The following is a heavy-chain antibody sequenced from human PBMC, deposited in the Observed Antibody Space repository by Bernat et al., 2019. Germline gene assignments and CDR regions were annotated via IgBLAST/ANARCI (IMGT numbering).Heavy chain of an antibody. CDR2: MSYSGST. CDR3: ARSYYGGNSVCFDP. J-gene: IGHJ5*02. V-gene: IGHV4-59*01. D-gene: IGHD4-23*01. CDR1: GGSISGYY. Sequence: QVQLQESGPGLVKPSETLSLTCTVSGGSISGYYWSWIRRSPGKGLEWIGYMSYSGSTNYNPSLKSRVTISVDTSNNQFSLKLSSVTAADTAVYYCARSYYGGNSVCFDPWGQGTLVTVSS.